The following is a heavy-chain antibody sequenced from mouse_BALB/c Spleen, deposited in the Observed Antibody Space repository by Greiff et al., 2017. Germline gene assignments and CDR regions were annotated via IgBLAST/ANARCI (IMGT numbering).Heavy chain of an antibody. CDR3: ARDYRYDGAYFDY. Sequence: EVQGVESGGGLVQPGGSRKLSCAASGFTFSSFGMHWVRQAPEKGLEWVAYISSGSSTIYYADTVKGRFTISRDNPKNTLFLQMTSLRSEDTAMYYCARDYRYDGAYFDYWGQGTTLTVSS. V-gene: IGHV5-17*02. CDR2: ISSGSSTI. J-gene: IGHJ2*01. CDR1: GFTFSSFG. D-gene: IGHD2-14*01.